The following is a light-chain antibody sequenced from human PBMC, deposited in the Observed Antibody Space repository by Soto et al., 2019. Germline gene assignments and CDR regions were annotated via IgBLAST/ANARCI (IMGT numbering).Light chain of an antibody. J-gene: IGLJ3*02. CDR2: ENN. CDR1: SSNIGNNY. Sequence: QSVLTQPPSGSAAPGQKVTISFSGSSSNIGNNYVYWYHQLPGTGPKLLIYENNKRPSGIPDRFSGSKSGTSATLGITGLQTGDEADYDCGTCDKSLSAGVFGGGTKLTVL. V-gene: IGLV1-51*01. CDR3: GTCDKSLSAGV.